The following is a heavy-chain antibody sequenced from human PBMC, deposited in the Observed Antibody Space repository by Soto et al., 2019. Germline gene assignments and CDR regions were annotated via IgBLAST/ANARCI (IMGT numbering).Heavy chain of an antibody. J-gene: IGHJ6*02. V-gene: IGHV4-34*01. CDR1: GWSFSGYY. CDR3: ARGRNYDYVWGSSRTMDV. D-gene: IGHD3-16*02. Sequence: QVQLQQWGAGLLKPSETLSPTCAVYGWSFSGYYWSWIRQPPGKGLEWIGEINHRGSTNYNPSHKSRFTLSLETARNQLSLDLSSLSAAVSAVYYCARGRNYDYVWGSSRTMDVWGQGSTVTV. CDR2: INHRGST.